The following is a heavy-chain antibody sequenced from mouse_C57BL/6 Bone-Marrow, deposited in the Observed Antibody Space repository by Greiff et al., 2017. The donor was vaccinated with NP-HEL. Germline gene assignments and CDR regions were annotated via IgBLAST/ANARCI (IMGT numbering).Heavy chain of an antibody. CDR1: GYTFTSYW. Sequence: QVQLQQPGAELVKPGASVKLSCKASGYTFTSYWMHWVKQRPGQGLEWIGMIHPNSGSTNYNEKFKSKATLTVDKSSSTAYMQLSSLTSEDSAVYYCARRGPLYAMDYWGQGTSVTVSS. CDR3: ARRGPLYAMDY. CDR2: IHPNSGST. J-gene: IGHJ4*01. D-gene: IGHD3-3*01. V-gene: IGHV1-64*01.